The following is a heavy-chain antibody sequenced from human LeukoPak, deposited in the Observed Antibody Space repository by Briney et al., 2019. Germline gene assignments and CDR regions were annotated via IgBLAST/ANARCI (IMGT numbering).Heavy chain of an antibody. CDR2: ISSRSSQI. CDR1: GFTFSSYI. CDR3: ARYSSGFDY. V-gene: IGHV3-21*01. D-gene: IGHD3-22*01. Sequence: GGSLRLSCAASGFTFSSYIMNWVRQDPGKGLEWVSSISSRSSQIYYADSVKGRFTISRDNAKNSLYMQMNSLRAEDTAVYYCARYSSGFDYWGQGTLVTVSS. J-gene: IGHJ4*02.